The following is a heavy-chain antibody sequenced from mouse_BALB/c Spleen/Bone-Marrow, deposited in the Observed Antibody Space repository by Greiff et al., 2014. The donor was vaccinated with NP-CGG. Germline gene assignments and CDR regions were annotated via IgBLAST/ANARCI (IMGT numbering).Heavy chain of an antibody. D-gene: IGHD4-1*01. CDR2: ISSGGSYT. J-gene: IGHJ2*01. Sequence: EVKLEESGGGLVKPGGSLKLSCAASGFTFSGYAMSWVRQTPEKRLEWVATISSGGSYTYYPDSVKGRFTISRDNAKNTLYLQMSSLRSEDMAMYYCASLTGRDYWGQGTTLTVSA. CDR3: ASLTGRDY. V-gene: IGHV5-9-3*01. CDR1: GFTFSGYA.